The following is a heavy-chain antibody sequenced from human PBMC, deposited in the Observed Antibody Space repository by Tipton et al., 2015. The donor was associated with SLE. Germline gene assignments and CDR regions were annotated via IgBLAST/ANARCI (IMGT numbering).Heavy chain of an antibody. V-gene: IGHV4-59*02. J-gene: IGHJ2*01. CDR1: GDSVRSFY. Sequence: TLSLTCTVSGDSVRSFYWSWIRLPPGKGLEWIGFIHYTGITNYSPSLKSRVSTSVDTSKNQFSLKLTSVTAADTAFYYCARGDSADLWGRGTLVTVS. CDR3: ARGDSADL. D-gene: IGHD3-16*01. CDR2: IHYTGIT.